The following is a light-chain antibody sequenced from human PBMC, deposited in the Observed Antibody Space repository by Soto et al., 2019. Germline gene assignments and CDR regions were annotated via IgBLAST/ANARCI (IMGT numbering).Light chain of an antibody. CDR1: SSNIGNNY. Sequence: QSVLTQPPSVSAAPGQKVTISCSGSSSNIGNNYVSWYQQLPGTAPKLLIYDNNKRPSGIPDRFSGSKSDTSATLGIAGLQTGDEADYYCATWHSGPSAGLVFGGGTSSPS. V-gene: IGLV1-51*01. J-gene: IGLJ3*02. CDR3: ATWHSGPSAGLV. CDR2: DNN.